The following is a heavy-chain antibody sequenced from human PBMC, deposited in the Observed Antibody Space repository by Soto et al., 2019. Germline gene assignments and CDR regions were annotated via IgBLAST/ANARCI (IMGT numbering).Heavy chain of an antibody. J-gene: IGHJ4*02. D-gene: IGHD3-10*01. V-gene: IGHV3-23*01. CDR1: GFTFSINA. CDR3: AKSLRRVMTDLDY. Sequence: GGSLRLSCAASGFTFSINAMSWVRQAPGKGLEWVSAIRGSAGSTYYADSVEGRFTISRDNSKNMLYLQMNSLRAEDTALYYCAKSLRRVMTDLDYWGQGTLVTVSS. CDR2: IRGSAGST.